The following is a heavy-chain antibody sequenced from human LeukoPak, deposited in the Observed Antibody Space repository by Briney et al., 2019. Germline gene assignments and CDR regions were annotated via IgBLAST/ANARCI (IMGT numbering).Heavy chain of an antibody. Sequence: GGSLRLSCAASGFTFSSYSMSWVRQAPGKGLEWVSSISSSSSYIYYADSVKGRFTIFRDNAKNSLYLQMNSLRAEDTAVYYCARANDNYYYYYMDVWGKGTTVTISS. D-gene: IGHD3-9*01. J-gene: IGHJ6*03. CDR3: ARANDNYYYYYMDV. V-gene: IGHV3-21*01. CDR2: ISSSSSYI. CDR1: GFTFSSYS.